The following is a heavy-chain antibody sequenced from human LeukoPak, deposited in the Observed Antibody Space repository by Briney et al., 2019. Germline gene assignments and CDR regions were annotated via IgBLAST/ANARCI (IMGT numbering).Heavy chain of an antibody. CDR1: GFTFSSYE. CDR2: ISSSGSTI. D-gene: IGHD2-15*01. Sequence: PGGSLRLSCAASGFTFSSYEMNWVRQAPGKGLEWVSYISSSGSTIYYADSVKGRFTIFRDNAKNSPYLQMNSLRAEDTAVYYCARDHQGYCSGGSCTSFDYWGQGTLVTVSS. J-gene: IGHJ4*02. V-gene: IGHV3-48*03. CDR3: ARDHQGYCSGGSCTSFDY.